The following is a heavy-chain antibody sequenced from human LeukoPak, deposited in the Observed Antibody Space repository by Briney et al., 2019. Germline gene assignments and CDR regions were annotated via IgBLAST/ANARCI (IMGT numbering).Heavy chain of an antibody. J-gene: IGHJ4*02. CDR1: GFTFSSYS. CDR3: ASGQYYYDISGYFGN. CDR2: ISTSSSTI. Sequence: GGSLRLSCAASGFTFSSYSMSWVRQAPGKGLEWVSYISTSSSTIYYAGSVKGRFTISRDNAKNSLYLQMDSLRAEDTAMYYCASGQYYYDISGYFGNWGQGTLVTVSS. V-gene: IGHV3-48*04. D-gene: IGHD3-22*01.